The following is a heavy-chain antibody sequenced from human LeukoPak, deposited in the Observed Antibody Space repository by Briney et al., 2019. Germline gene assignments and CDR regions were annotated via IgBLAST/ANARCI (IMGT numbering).Heavy chain of an antibody. CDR2: IYTSGST. V-gene: IGHV4-4*07. J-gene: IGHJ5*02. CDR1: GGSISSYY. CDR3: ASERLYCSSTSCSAWFDP. Sequence: SETLSLTCTVSGGSISSYYWSWIRQPAGKGLEWIGRIYTSGSTNYNPSLKSRVTMSVDTSKNQFSLKLSSVTAADTAVYYCASERLYCSSTSCSAWFDPWGQGTLVTVSS. D-gene: IGHD2-2*01.